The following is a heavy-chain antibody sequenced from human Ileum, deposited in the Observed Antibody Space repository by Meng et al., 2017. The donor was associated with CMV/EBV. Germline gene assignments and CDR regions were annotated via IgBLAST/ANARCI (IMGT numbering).Heavy chain of an antibody. Sequence: FSSYDISWARQAPGQGLEWMGGSIPILGIANYAQKFQGRVTITADKSPSTAYMELSSLRSEDTAVYYCASSHYDFWSGYHNYNWFDPWGQGTLVTVSS. D-gene: IGHD3-3*01. J-gene: IGHJ5*02. CDR3: ASSHYDFWSGYHNYNWFDP. CDR2: SIPILGIA. CDR1: FSSYD. V-gene: IGHV1-69*10.